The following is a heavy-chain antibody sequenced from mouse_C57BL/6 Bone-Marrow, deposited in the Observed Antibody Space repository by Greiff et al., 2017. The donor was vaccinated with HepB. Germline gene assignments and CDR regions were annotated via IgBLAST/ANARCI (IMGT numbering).Heavy chain of an antibody. CDR3: TLYYYGSS. Sequence: EVQLQQSGAELVRPGASVKLSCTASGFNIKDDYMHWVKQRPEQGLEWIGWIDPENGDTEYASKFQGKATITADTSSNTAYLQLSSLTSEDTAVYYCTLYYYGSSWGQGTTLTVSS. CDR2: IDPENGDT. J-gene: IGHJ2*01. CDR1: GFNIKDDY. D-gene: IGHD1-1*01. V-gene: IGHV14-4*01.